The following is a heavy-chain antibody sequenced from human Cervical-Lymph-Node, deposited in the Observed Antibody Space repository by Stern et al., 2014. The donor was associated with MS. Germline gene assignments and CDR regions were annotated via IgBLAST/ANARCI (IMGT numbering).Heavy chain of an antibody. D-gene: IGHD3-16*01. CDR2: INPNGSVT. J-gene: IGHJ4*02. Sequence: VQLVESGPEVKKPGASVMVSCKTSGYTFTNYYIHWVRQAPVPGLEWMGIINPNGSVTASAQKFQGRLTMTRDTSTTTVYMRLITLTSEDTAMYYCTRAVGGVGREWGQGTLVFVSS. CDR1: GYTFTNYY. V-gene: IGHV1-46*01. CDR3: TRAVGGVGRE.